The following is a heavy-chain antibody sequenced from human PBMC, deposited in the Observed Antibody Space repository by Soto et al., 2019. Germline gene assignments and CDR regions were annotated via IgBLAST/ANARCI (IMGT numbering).Heavy chain of an antibody. CDR1: GYTFTSYA. J-gene: IGHJ4*02. V-gene: IGHV1-3*01. Sequence: QVQLVQSGAEVKKPGASVKVSCKASGYTFTSYAMHWVRQAPGQRLEWMGWINAGNGNTTYSQKFQGRVTITRDTSARTAYMELSSLRSKDTAVYYCARSITLAGDYWGQGTLVTVSS. D-gene: IGHD1-20*01. CDR2: INAGNGNT. CDR3: ARSITLAGDY.